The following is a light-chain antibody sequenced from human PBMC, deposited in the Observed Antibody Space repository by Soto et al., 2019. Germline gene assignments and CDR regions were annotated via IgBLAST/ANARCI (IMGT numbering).Light chain of an antibody. CDR2: EGS. J-gene: IGKJ4*01. V-gene: IGKV1-5*01. CDR3: QQYNSSPLT. CDR1: QSISSW. Sequence: DIQMTQSPSTLSASLGDTVTITCRANQSISSWLAWYQQKPGKAPKLLISEGSSLESGVPSRFSGSGSGTEFTLTISSLQPDDLATYYCQQYNSSPLTFGGGTKVEIK.